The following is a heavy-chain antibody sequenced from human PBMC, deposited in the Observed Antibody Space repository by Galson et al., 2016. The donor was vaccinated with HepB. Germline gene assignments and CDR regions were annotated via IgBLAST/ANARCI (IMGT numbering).Heavy chain of an antibody. J-gene: IGHJ4*02. D-gene: IGHD2-21*02. CDR1: GFTFGSYW. Sequence: SLRLSCAASGFTFGSYWMGWVRQAPGRGLEWLANIKTDGSETHYVDSVEGRFTISSDNAKNSMYLQMSGLRTEDTAVYYCARGDKRGWDYWGQGTLVTVSS. CDR2: IKTDGSET. CDR3: ARGDKRGWDY. V-gene: IGHV3-7*03.